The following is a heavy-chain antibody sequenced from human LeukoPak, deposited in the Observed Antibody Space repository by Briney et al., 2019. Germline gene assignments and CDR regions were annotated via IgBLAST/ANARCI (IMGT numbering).Heavy chain of an antibody. CDR3: VVIVPDDVFDI. CDR1: GDSISSTNYY. D-gene: IGHD3-22*01. Sequence: SETLSLTCSVSGDSISSTNYYWGWIRQSPGKGLQWIGSIYYSGSSYYNPSLKSRLTISIDSPRNQLFLKLSSVTAADTAVYFCVVIVPDDVFDIWGQGTMVTVSA. CDR2: IYYSGSS. J-gene: IGHJ3*02. V-gene: IGHV4-39*01.